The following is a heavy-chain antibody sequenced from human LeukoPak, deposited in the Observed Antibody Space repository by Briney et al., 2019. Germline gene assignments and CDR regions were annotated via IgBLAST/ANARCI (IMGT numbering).Heavy chain of an antibody. Sequence: ASVKVSCKASGYTFTSYGISWLRQAPGQGLEWMGWISAYNGNTNYAQKLQGRVTMTTDTSTSTAYMELRSLRSDDTAVYYCAGAERITIFGVVIRTDAFDIWGQGTMVTVSS. CDR3: AGAERITIFGVVIRTDAFDI. CDR2: ISAYNGNT. CDR1: GYTFTSYG. V-gene: IGHV1-18*01. J-gene: IGHJ3*02. D-gene: IGHD3-3*01.